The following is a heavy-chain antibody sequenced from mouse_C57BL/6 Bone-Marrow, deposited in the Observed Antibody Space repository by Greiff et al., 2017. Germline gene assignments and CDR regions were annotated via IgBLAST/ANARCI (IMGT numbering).Heavy chain of an antibody. V-gene: IGHV5-17*01. J-gene: IGHJ3*01. CDR2: ISSGSSTI. Sequence: EVKVVESGGGLVKPGGSLKLSCAASGFTFSDYGMHWVRQAPEKGLEWVAYISSGSSTIYYADTVKGRFTISRDNAKNTLFLQMTSLRSEDTAMYYCARRKANWGPFAYWGQGTLVTVSA. D-gene: IGHD4-1*01. CDR3: ARRKANWGPFAY. CDR1: GFTFSDYG.